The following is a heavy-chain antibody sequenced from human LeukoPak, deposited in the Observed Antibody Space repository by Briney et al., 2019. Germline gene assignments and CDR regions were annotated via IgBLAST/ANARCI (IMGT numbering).Heavy chain of an antibody. V-gene: IGHV4-59*01. Sequence: SETLSLTCTVAGGSLSSYYWSWIRQPPGKGLEWIGYIYYSGSTNYNPSLKSRVTISVDTSKNQFSLKLSSVTAADTAVYYCARERTSVLFDYWGQGTLVTVSS. CDR3: ARERTSVLFDY. D-gene: IGHD2-2*01. CDR2: IYYSGST. CDR1: GGSLSSYY. J-gene: IGHJ4*02.